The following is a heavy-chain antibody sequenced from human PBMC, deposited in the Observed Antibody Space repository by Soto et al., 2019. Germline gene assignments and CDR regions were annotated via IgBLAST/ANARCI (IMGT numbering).Heavy chain of an antibody. D-gene: IGHD3-22*01. J-gene: IGHJ4*02. CDR3: ARTHYYDSHSVFDL. CDR2: IYSGITT. CDR1: GLTVSDTF. V-gene: IGHV3-53*01. Sequence: GGSLRLSCAASGLTVSDTFMSWVRQAPGKGLEWVSVIYSGITTHYADSVKGRFSMSRDNAKNTVYLQMSSLRAEDTAVYYCARTHYYDSHSVFDLWGQGTLVTVSS.